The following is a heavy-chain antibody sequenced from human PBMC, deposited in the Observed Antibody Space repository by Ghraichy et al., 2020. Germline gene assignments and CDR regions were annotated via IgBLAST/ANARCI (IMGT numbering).Heavy chain of an antibody. Sequence: SETLSLTCTVSGGSISSYYWTWIRQPPGKGLEWIGYIYYTGSTDYNPSLKSRVTISVDTSKNQFSLKMTSVTAADTAVYYCARAGSSGYRTDYWGQGTLVTVSS. CDR1: GGSISSYY. CDR2: IYYTGST. CDR3: ARAGSSGYRTDY. D-gene: IGHD3-22*01. J-gene: IGHJ4*02. V-gene: IGHV4-59*01.